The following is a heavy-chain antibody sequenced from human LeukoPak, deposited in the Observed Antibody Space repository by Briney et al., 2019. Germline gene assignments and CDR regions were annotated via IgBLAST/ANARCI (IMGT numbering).Heavy chain of an antibody. CDR1: GFTYSSHR. CDR3: ARGGDGEGAFDM. CDR2: IKEDGSEK. Sequence: GGSLTLSCPASGFTYSSHRMSWVRQAPGKGLEWVANIKEDGSEKYCVGSVKGRFTISKDNAKNSMYLQMNRLRAEDTAVYCCARGGDGEGAFDMWGQGTMVTVSS. V-gene: IGHV3-7*04. J-gene: IGHJ3*02. D-gene: IGHD5-24*01.